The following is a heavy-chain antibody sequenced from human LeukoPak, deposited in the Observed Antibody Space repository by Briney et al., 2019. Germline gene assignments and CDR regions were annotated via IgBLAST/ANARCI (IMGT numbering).Heavy chain of an antibody. V-gene: IGHV3-30*18. J-gene: IGHJ4*02. CDR1: GFTFSSYG. CDR3: AKEVEWELPASDY. CDR2: ISYEGSNK. D-gene: IGHD1-26*01. Sequence: GRSLRLSCAASGFTFSSYGMHWVRQAPGKGLEWVAVISYEGSNKYYADSVKGRFTISRDNSKNTLYLQMNSLRAEDTAVYYCAKEVEWELPASDYWGQGTLVTVSS.